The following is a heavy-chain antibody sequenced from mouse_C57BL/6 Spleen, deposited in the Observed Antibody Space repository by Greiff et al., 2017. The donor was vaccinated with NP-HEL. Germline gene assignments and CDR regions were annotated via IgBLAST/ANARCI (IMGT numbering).Heavy chain of an antibody. CDR1: GFPLTSYG. Sequence: QVQLKESGPGLVAPSQSLSITCTVSGFPLTSYGVHWVRQPPGKGLEWLVVLWSDGSTTYNAALKSKLSIHKNNSNSQVFLKMNRRQTDDTAKYSCAYSNYLYYAKDYWGQGTSDTVAS. CDR2: LWSDGST. CDR3: AYSNYLYYAKDY. D-gene: IGHD2-5*01. J-gene: IGHJ4*01. V-gene: IGHV2-6*03.